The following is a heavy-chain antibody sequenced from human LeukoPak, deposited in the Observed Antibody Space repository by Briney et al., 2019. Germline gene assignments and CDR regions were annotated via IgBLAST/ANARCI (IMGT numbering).Heavy chain of an antibody. CDR1: GGTFSSYA. CDR3: ARGEDEEQQLSPFDY. Sequence: SVKVSCKASGGTFSSYAISWVRQAPGQGLECMGGIIPIFGTANYAQKFQGRVTITADESTSTAYIEMSSLRSEDTAVYYCARGEDEEQQLSPFDYWGQGTLVTVSS. CDR2: IIPIFGTA. J-gene: IGHJ4*02. D-gene: IGHD6-13*01. V-gene: IGHV1-69*13.